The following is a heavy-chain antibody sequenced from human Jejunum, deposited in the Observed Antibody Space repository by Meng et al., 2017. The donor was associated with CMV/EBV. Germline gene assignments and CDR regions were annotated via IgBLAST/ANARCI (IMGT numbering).Heavy chain of an antibody. CDR2: SRGKAKSYTT. CDR1: GLSFSDQF. J-gene: IGHJ3*01. V-gene: IGHV3-72*01. Sequence: SGLSFSDQFMDWVRQAPGKGLEWVGRSRGKAKSYTTEYAASVKGRFTISRDNSKNSLYLQMNGLKTEDTAVYYCVRDGGTDTSAFDVWGQGTMVTVSS. CDR3: VRDGGTDTSAFDV.